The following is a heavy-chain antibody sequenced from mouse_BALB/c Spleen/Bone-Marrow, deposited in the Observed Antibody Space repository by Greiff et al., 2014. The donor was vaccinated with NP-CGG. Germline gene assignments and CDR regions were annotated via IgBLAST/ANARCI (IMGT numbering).Heavy chain of an antibody. J-gene: IGHJ4*01. V-gene: IGHV14-3*02. Sequence: VQLKESGAELVKPGASVKLPCTASGFNIKNTFMHWMKQRPEQGLEWNGRIDPANGITKYDPKFQGKATVTTDTSSNTAYLQLSSLTSEDTAVYYCASSGNYEGGAMDYWGQGTSVTVPS. CDR3: ASSGNYEGGAMDY. D-gene: IGHD2-1*01. CDR2: IDPANGIT. CDR1: GFNIKNTF.